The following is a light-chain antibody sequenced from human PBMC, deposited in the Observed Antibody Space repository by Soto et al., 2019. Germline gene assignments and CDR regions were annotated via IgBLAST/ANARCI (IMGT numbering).Light chain of an antibody. CDR3: QQYNKWPRA. Sequence: EIVMTQSPATLSVSPGERATLSCRASQSVSSNLAWYQQKPGQAPRLLIYGASTRATGIPARFSGSGSGTEFTLTISSLQSEDFAVYYCQQYNKWPRAFGQGPKVDI. J-gene: IGKJ1*01. CDR2: GAS. CDR1: QSVSSN. V-gene: IGKV3-15*01.